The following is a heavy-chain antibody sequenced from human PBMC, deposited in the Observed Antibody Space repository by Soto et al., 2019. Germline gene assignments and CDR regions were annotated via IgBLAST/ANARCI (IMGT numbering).Heavy chain of an antibody. CDR2: ISSSTSYI. CDR3: ARGYPMGGFDI. V-gene: IGHV3-21*01. J-gene: IGHJ3*02. CDR1: GFTFSSYS. Sequence: EVQLVESGGGLVKPGGSLRLSCAASGFTFSSYSMNWVRQAPGKGLEWVSSISSSTSYIYYADSVKGRFTISRDNAKNSLYLQMNSRRAEDTAVYYCARGYPMGGFDIWGQGTRVTVSS. D-gene: IGHD1-1*01.